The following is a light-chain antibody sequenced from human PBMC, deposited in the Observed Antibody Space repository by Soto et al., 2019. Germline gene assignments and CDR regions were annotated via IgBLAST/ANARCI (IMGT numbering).Light chain of an antibody. CDR3: SSYTSSSTRV. V-gene: IGLV2-14*01. Sequence: QSVLTQPASVSGSPGQSITISCTGTSSDVGSYNYVSWYQQHPGKAPKLMIYEVSNRPSGVSNRFSGSKSGNTASLTISGLQTEDEADYYCSSYTSSSTRVFGTGTQLTVL. J-gene: IGLJ1*01. CDR1: SSDVGSYNY. CDR2: EVS.